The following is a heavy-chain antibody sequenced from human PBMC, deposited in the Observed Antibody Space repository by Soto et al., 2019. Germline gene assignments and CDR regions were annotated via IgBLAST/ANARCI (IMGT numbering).Heavy chain of an antibody. V-gene: IGHV1-18*04. Sequence: GDSVKVSCKASGYTFTSYGISWVRQAPGQGLEWMGWISAYNGNTNYAQKLQGRVTMTADTSTSTAYMELRSLRSDDTAVYYCAILFGDSAAGTYYYAMDVWGQGTTVTVSS. CDR3: AILFGDSAAGTYYYAMDV. J-gene: IGHJ6*02. CDR1: GYTFTSYG. CDR2: ISAYNGNT. D-gene: IGHD6-13*01.